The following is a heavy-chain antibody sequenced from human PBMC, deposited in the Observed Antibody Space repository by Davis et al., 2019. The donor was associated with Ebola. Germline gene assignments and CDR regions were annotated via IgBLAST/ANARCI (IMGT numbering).Heavy chain of an antibody. CDR3: ARGYSPKCRGGDCVNDF. V-gene: IGHV1-8*01. Sequence: ASVKVSCKASGYTFTSYDINWVRQATGQGLEWMGWMNPNSGNTGYAQKFQGRVTMTGDPSISTAYMELSSLTIDDTAVYYCARGYSPKCRGGDCVNDFWGQGTLVTVSS. D-gene: IGHD2-21*02. J-gene: IGHJ4*02. CDR2: MNPNSGNT. CDR1: GYTFTSYD.